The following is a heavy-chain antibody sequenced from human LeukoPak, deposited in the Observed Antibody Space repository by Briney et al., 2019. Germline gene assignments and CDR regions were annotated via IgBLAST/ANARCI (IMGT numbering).Heavy chain of an antibody. CDR2: IYHTGST. CDR3: ARFPGGAEYRHYYYMDV. Sequence: PSETLSLTCTVSGDSIISSHWWSWVRQPPGKGLEWVGEIYHTGSTNYNPSLKSRVTISIDKSKNQFSLKLNSVTAADTAVYYCARFPGGAEYRHYYYMDVWGKGTTVTVSS. CDR1: GDSIISSHW. J-gene: IGHJ6*03. D-gene: IGHD1-14*01. V-gene: IGHV4-4*02.